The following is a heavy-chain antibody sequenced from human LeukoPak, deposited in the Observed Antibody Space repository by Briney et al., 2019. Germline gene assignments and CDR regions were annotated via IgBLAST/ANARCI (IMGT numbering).Heavy chain of an antibody. V-gene: IGHV1-8*01. CDR2: MNPNSGNT. CDR1: GYTFTSYD. Sequence: ASVKVSCKASGYTFTSYDINWVRQATGQGLEWMGWMNPNSGNTGYAQKFQGRVTMTRNTSISTAYMELSSLRSEDTAVYYCARGYLDYHDSSGIDNWFDPWGQGTLVTVSS. D-gene: IGHD3-22*01. CDR3: ARGYLDYHDSSGIDNWFDP. J-gene: IGHJ5*02.